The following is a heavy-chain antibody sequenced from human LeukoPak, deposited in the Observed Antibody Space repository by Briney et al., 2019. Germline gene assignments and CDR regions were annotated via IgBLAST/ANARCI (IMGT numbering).Heavy chain of an antibody. CDR2: IYYSGST. V-gene: IGHV4-31*03. D-gene: IGHD3-22*01. CDR3: ARDRDDSSGYGY. Sequence: PSETLSLTCTVSGGSISSSSYYWGWIRQPPGKGLEWIGYIYYSGSTYYNPSLKSRVTILVDTSKNQFSLKLSSVTAADTAVYYCARDRDDSSGYGYWGQGTLVTVSS. CDR1: GGSISSSSYY. J-gene: IGHJ4*02.